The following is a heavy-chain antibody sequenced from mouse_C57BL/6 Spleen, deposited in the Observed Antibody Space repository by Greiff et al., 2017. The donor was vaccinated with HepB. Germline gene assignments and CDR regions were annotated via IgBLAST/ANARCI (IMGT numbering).Heavy chain of an antibody. CDR1: GYTFTSYW. V-gene: IGHV1-50*01. CDR2: LDPSDSYT. CDR3: APFYYGSRYFDD. J-gene: IGHJ2*01. Sequence: QVQLQQPGAELVKPGASVKLSCKASGYTFTSYWIQWVKQRPGQGLEWIGELDPSDSYTNYNQKFKGKATLTVDTSSSTAYMQLSSLTSEDSAVYYCAPFYYGSRYFDDWGQGTTLTVSS. D-gene: IGHD1-1*01.